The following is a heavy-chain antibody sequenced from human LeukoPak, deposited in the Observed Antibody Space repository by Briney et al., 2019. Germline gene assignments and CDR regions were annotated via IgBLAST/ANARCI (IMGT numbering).Heavy chain of an antibody. V-gene: IGHV3-66*02. J-gene: IGHJ5*02. Sequence: GGSLRLSCAASGFTFSSYAMSWVRQAPGEGLEWVSVIYSGGSTYYADSVKGRFTISRDNSKNTLYLQMNSLRAEDTAVYYCARDYYDRNWFDPWGQGTLVTVSS. CDR2: IYSGGST. D-gene: IGHD3-3*01. CDR1: GFTFSSYA. CDR3: ARDYYDRNWFDP.